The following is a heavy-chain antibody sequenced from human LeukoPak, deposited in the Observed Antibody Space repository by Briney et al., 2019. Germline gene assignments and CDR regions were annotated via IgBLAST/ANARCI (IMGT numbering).Heavy chain of an antibody. CDR3: ARSPLRGSPDY. D-gene: IGHD1-26*01. V-gene: IGHV1-18*01. Sequence: AASVKVSCTASGYTFTSYGISWVRQAPGQGLEWMGWISAYNGNTNYAQKLQGRVTMTTDTSTSTAYMELRSLRSDDTAVYYCARSPLRGSPDYWGQGTLVTVSS. J-gene: IGHJ4*02. CDR2: ISAYNGNT. CDR1: GYTFTSYG.